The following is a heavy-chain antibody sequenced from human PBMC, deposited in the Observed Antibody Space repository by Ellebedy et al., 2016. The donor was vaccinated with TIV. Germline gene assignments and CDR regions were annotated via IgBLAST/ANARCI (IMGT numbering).Heavy chain of an antibody. CDR2: IWNDGSKR. V-gene: IGHV3-33*01. CDR3: AGGKEYYGSGKAEI. CDR1: GFIFSSYS. Sequence: GESLKISCAASGFIFSSYSMHWVRQAPGKGLEWVAVIWNDGSKRYYGDSVQGRFTVSRDNALNTVYLELNSLSVEETAVYYCAGGKEYYGSGKAEIWGQGILVTVSS. J-gene: IGHJ4*02. D-gene: IGHD3-10*01.